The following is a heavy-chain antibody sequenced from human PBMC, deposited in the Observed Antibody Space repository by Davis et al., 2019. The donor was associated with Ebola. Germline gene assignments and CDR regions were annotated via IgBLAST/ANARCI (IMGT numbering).Heavy chain of an antibody. J-gene: IGHJ6*03. Sequence: SVNVSCKASGYTFTSYDINWVRQATGQGLEWMGWMNPNSGNTGYAPKFQGRVTITRNTSISTAYMVLSSLRSEDTAVYYCARYQSVLAAAGEKTNYYYYYMDVWGKGTTVTVSS. CDR3: ARYQSVLAAAGEKTNYYYYYMDV. V-gene: IGHV1-8*03. CDR1: GYTFTSYD. CDR2: MNPNSGNT. D-gene: IGHD6-13*01.